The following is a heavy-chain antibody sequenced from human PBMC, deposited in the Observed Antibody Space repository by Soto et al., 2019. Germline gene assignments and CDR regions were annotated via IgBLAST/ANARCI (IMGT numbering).Heavy chain of an antibody. D-gene: IGHD4-17*01. V-gene: IGHV1-18*01. CDR1: GYTFTTYG. J-gene: IGHJ3*01. CDR3: ARPSVDYGVYWDDAFDV. Sequence: QVQLVQSGGEVKKPGASVRVSCKASGYTFTTYGISWVRQAPGQGLEWMGRISTYNGNTNYAHKFQDRVTMTTESSTTTAYMELRSLTSDDTAVYYCARPSVDYGVYWDDAFDVWGQGTMVTVSP. CDR2: ISTYNGNT.